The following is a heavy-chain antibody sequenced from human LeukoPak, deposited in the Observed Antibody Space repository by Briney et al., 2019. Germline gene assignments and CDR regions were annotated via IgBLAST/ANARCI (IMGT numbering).Heavy chain of an antibody. V-gene: IGHV1-8*03. Sequence: ASVKVSCKASGYTFTSYDINWVRQATGQGLEWMGWMNPNSGNTGYAQKFQGGVTITRNTSISTAYMELSSLRSEDTAVYYCARVYAGTTYYYYYMDVWGKGTTVTVSS. CDR2: MNPNSGNT. CDR3: ARVYAGTTYYYYYMDV. J-gene: IGHJ6*03. D-gene: IGHD1-7*01. CDR1: GYTFTSYD.